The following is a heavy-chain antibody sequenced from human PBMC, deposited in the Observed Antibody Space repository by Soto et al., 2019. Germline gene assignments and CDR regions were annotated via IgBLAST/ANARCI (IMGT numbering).Heavy chain of an antibody. J-gene: IGHJ4*02. Sequence: GGSLRLSCAASGFTFGTYAMAWVRQAPGKGLDWVSAISGSGGTTYYAVSVRGLFTISRDNSKNTLYLQMTSLRAEDTAVYYCAKGQALLGLFDYWGQGTLVTVSS. D-gene: IGHD1-26*01. CDR3: AKGQALLGLFDY. CDR2: ISGSGGTT. CDR1: GFTFGTYA. V-gene: IGHV3-23*01.